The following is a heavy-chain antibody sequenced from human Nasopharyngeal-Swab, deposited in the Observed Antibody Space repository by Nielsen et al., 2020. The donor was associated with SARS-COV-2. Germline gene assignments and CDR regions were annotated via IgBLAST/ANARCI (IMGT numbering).Heavy chain of an antibody. V-gene: IGHV1-69*01. CDR2: IIPIFGTA. CDR3: ARGGRTRIQLWQGPPYGMDV. J-gene: IGHJ6*02. Sequence: WVRQAPGQGLEWMGGIIPIFGTANYAQKFQGRVTITADESTSTAYMELSSLRYEDTAVYYCARGGRTRIQLWQGPPYGMDVWGQGTTVTVSS. D-gene: IGHD5-18*01.